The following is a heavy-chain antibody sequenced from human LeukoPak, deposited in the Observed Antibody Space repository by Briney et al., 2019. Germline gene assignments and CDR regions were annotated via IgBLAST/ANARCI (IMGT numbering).Heavy chain of an antibody. CDR1: GGSININTYY. D-gene: IGHD3-10*01. J-gene: IGHJ4*02. V-gene: IGHV4-39*01. Sequence: PSETLSLTCTVSGGSININTYYWGWIRQPPGKGLEWIGSIYYSGSTYYNPSLKSRVTISVDTSKNQFSLKLSSVTAADTAVYYCARTRYYYNSRSYGAPYYFDYWGQGTLVTVSS. CDR2: IYYSGST. CDR3: ARTRYYYNSRSYGAPYYFDY.